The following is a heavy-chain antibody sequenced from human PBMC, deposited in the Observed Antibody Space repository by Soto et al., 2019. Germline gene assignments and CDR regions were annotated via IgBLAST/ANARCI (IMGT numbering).Heavy chain of an antibody. D-gene: IGHD3-16*01. Sequence: QVPLVQSGAEVKKPGASVKVSCKASGYIFTKYAMHWVRQAPGQRPEWMGWINGGDGDTKYLQNFQGRVSFTRDTSASTAYMEVTSIRSEDTAVYFCVAVDYGDYWGQGTLVIVSS. CDR3: VAVDYGDY. V-gene: IGHV1-3*01. J-gene: IGHJ4*02. CDR1: GYIFTKYA. CDR2: INGGDGDT.